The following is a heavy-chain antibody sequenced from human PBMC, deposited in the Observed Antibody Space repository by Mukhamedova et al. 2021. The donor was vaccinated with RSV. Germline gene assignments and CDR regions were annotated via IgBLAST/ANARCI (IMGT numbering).Heavy chain of an antibody. V-gene: IGHV4-34*01. D-gene: IGHD3-10*01. CDR2: GSHNGDT. CDR3: ARIANGSGSYLF. J-gene: IGHJ4*02. Sequence: GYYWTWIRQSPGKGLEWIGEGSHNGDTNYNPSLKSRVTISADSSTNQVSLKMNSVTAADAAVYYCARIANGSGSYLFWGQGTLVSV. CDR1: GYY.